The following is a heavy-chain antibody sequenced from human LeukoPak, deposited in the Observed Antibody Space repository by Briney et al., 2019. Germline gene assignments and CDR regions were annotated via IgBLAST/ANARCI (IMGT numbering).Heavy chain of an antibody. V-gene: IGHV4-34*01. D-gene: IGHD2-21*01. CDR3: AREHVTGEGLFDNWFDP. J-gene: IGHJ5*02. CDR1: GGSFSGFQ. Sequence: SSETLSLACGVSGGSFSGFQWSWIRQSPGKGLEWIGEISPSGTTDYSPSLKTRLSISLDKSKNQFSLKLSSVTAADTAVYYCAREHVTGEGLFDNWFDPWGPGTLVTVFS. CDR2: ISPSGTT.